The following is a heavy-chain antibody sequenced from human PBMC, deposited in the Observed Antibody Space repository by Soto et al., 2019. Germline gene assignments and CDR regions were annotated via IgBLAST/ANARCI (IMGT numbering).Heavy chain of an antibody. CDR2: INHSGST. CDR1: GGTFSVYY. Sequence: PSGTLSLTCAVYGGTFSVYYWSWIRQPPRKGLEWIGEINHSGSTNYNPSLKSRVTISVDTSKNQFSLKLSSVTAADTAVYYCARGSEWQYYYGSGSYLNWFDPWGQGTLVTVSS. D-gene: IGHD3-10*01. CDR3: ARGSEWQYYYGSGSYLNWFDP. V-gene: IGHV4-34*01. J-gene: IGHJ5*02.